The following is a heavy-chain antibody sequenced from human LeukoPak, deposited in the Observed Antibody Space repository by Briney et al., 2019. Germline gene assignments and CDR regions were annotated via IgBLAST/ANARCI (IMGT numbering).Heavy chain of an antibody. CDR3: ASPGYCSGGICYRGGFDY. CDR2: INPNSGGT. J-gene: IGHJ4*02. D-gene: IGHD2-15*01. Sequence: GASVKVSCKASGYTFTGYYMHWVRQAPGQGLEWMGWINPNSGGTNYAQKFQGRVTITTDESTSTAYMELSRLRSEDTAVYYCASPGYCSGGICYRGGFDYWGQGTLVTVSS. CDR1: GYTFTGYY. V-gene: IGHV1-2*02.